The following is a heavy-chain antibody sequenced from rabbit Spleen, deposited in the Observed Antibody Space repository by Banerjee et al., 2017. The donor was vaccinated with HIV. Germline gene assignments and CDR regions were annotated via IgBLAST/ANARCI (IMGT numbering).Heavy chain of an antibody. CDR2: IYAGDSGDT. V-gene: IGHV1S40*01. Sequence: QSLEESGGDLVKPGASLTLTCTASGFSFSSRYYMCWVRQAPGKGLEWIACIYAGDSGDTYYASWAKGRFTISKTSSTTVTLQMTSLTAADTATYFCARETSSGWGVVSFYFNLWGPGTLVT. CDR3: ARETSSGWGVVSFYFNL. CDR1: GFSFSSRYY. D-gene: IGHD4-1*01. J-gene: IGHJ4*01.